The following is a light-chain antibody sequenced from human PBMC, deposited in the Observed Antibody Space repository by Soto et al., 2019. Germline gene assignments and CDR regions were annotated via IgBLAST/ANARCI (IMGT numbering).Light chain of an antibody. V-gene: IGKV1D-12*01. Sequence: EIKMAQAPFSVPASVGNRVTITCLAGQGISSWLAWYQQKPGKAPKVLIYATSRLQSGVPSRFSGSGSGTYFTLTISSLQPEDFATYFCQQVNSYPLTFGGGTKVDI. CDR2: ATS. CDR1: QGISSW. J-gene: IGKJ4*01. CDR3: QQVNSYPLT.